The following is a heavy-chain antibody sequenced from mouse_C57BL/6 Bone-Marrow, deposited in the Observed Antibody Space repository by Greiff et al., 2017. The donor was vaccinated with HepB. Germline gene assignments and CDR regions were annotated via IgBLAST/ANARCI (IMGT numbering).Heavy chain of an antibody. J-gene: IGHJ3*01. Sequence: EVQLVESGGDLVKPGGSLKLSCAASGFTFSSYGMSWVRQTPDKRLAWVATISSGGSYTYYPDSVKGRFTISRDNAKNTLYLQMSSLKSEDTAMYYCARLFYYDYVSWFAYWGQGTLVTVSA. V-gene: IGHV5-6*01. CDR2: ISSGGSYT. CDR3: ARLFYYDYVSWFAY. CDR1: GFTFSSYG. D-gene: IGHD2-4*01.